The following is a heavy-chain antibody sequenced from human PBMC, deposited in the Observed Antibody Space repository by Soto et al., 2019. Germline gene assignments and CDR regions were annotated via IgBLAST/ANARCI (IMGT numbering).Heavy chain of an antibody. CDR2: IYYSGST. D-gene: IGHD3-10*01. J-gene: IGHJ6*02. CDR1: GGSISSYY. Sequence: SETLSLTCTVSGGSISSYYWSWIRQPPGKGLEWIGYIYYSGSTNYNPSLKSRVTISVDTSKNQFSLKLSSVTAADTAVYYCARVSFGYYGSGSYRPGYYYYGMDVWGQGTTVTSP. V-gene: IGHV4-59*01. CDR3: ARVSFGYYGSGSYRPGYYYYGMDV.